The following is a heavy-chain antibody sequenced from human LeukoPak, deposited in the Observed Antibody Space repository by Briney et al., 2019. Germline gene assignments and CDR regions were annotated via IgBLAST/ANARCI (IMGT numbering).Heavy chain of an antibody. Sequence: PSETLSLTCTVSGGSISSYYWSWIRQPPGKGLEWIGYIYYSGSTNYNPSLKTRVTMSLDTSKNQFSLNLTTVTAADTAVYYCARTSARGAQFDYWGQGTLVTVSS. V-gene: IGHV4-59*01. CDR1: GGSISSYY. D-gene: IGHD3-10*01. J-gene: IGHJ4*02. CDR3: ARTSARGAQFDY. CDR2: IYYSGST.